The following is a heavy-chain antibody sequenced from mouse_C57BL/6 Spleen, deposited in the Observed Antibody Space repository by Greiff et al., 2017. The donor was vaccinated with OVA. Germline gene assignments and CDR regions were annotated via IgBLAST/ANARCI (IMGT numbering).Heavy chain of an antibody. CDR1: GFNIKDYY. CDR2: IDPEDGET. V-gene: IGHV14-2*01. CDR3: ARSDYGSSYYYAMDY. Sequence: VQLKESGAELVKPGASVKLSCTASGFNIKDYYMHWVKQRTEQGLEWIGRIDPEDGETKYAPKFQGKATITADTSSNTAYLQLSSLTSEDTAVYYCARSDYGSSYYYAMDYWGQGTSVTVSS. D-gene: IGHD1-1*01. J-gene: IGHJ4*01.